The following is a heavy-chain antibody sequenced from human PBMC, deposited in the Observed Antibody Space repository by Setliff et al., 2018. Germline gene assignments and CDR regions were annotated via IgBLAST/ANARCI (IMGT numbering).Heavy chain of an antibody. Sequence: GGSLRLSCSASGFTFNTYTMHWVRQAPGKGLEYVSSIGPNGGSTYYANSVKGRFTISRDNAKNSLYLQMNSLRAEDTAVYYCASDWNDAVDYWGQGTLVTVSS. V-gene: IGHV3-64*04. J-gene: IGHJ4*02. D-gene: IGHD1-1*01. CDR2: IGPNGGST. CDR3: ASDWNDAVDY. CDR1: GFTFNTYT.